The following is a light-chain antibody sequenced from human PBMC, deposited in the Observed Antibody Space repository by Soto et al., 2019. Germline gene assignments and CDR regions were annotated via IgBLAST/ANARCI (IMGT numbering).Light chain of an antibody. V-gene: IGKV1-5*03. CDR1: QSISSW. CDR3: QQYNSYSRLT. Sequence: DIQMTHSPATLSASVGCRFNITCRASQSISSWLALYQQKPGKAPKLLIYKASSLESGVPSSFSGSGSGTEFTLTISSLQTDDFATYYCQQYNSYSRLTFGGGTKVDIK. J-gene: IGKJ4*01. CDR2: KAS.